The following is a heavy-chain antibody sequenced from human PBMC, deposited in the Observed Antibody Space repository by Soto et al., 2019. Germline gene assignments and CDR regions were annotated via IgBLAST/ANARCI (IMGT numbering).Heavy chain of an antibody. J-gene: IGHJ4*02. D-gene: IGHD1-26*01. Sequence: SVKVSFKASGGTFSSYAISWVLQAPGQGLEWMGGIIPIFGTANYAQKFQGRVTITADESTSTAYMELSSLRSEDTAVYYCARDSGWELQYYFDYWGQGTLVTVSS. CDR2: IIPIFGTA. CDR3: ARDSGWELQYYFDY. V-gene: IGHV1-69*01. CDR1: GGTFSSYA.